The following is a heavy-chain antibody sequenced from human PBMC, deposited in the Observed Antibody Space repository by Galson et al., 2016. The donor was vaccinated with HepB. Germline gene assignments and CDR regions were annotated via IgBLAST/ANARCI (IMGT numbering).Heavy chain of an antibody. CDR1: GFTVSSDY. CDR2: SYGGGNT. Sequence: SLRLSCAASGFTVSSDYMNWVRQAPGKGLEWVSVSYGGGNTYYAESVKGRFTISRDSSKNTPFLQTNSLRAEDTAVYYCARDPGFRNGMDVWGQGTTVTVSS. V-gene: IGHV3-53*01. J-gene: IGHJ6*02. CDR3: ARDPGFRNGMDV.